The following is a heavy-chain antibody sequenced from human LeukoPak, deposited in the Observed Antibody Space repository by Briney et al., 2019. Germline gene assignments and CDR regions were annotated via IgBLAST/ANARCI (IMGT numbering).Heavy chain of an antibody. V-gene: IGHV4-39*01. Sequence: PSETLFLTCTVSGGSISSSSYYWGWIRQPPGKGLEWIGSIYYNGSTYYNPSLKSRVTISVDTSKNQFSLKLSSVTAADTAVYYCARQRGSGWYPGDFDYWGQGTLVTVSS. CDR2: IYYNGST. J-gene: IGHJ4*02. D-gene: IGHD6-19*01. CDR3: ARQRGSGWYPGDFDY. CDR1: GGSISSSSYY.